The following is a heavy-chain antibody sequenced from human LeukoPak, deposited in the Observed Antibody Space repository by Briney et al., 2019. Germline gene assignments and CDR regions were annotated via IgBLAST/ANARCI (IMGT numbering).Heavy chain of an antibody. D-gene: IGHD6-13*01. Sequence: PSETLSLTCTVSGGSISTYYWSWIRQPPGKRLEWIGYIYYSGSTNYNPSLKSRVTISVDTSKNQFSLKLNSVSAADTAVYYCARGLVYSSSPEYFDHWGQGTLVTVSS. CDR1: GGSISTYY. V-gene: IGHV4-59*01. J-gene: IGHJ4*02. CDR3: ARGLVYSSSPEYFDH. CDR2: IYYSGST.